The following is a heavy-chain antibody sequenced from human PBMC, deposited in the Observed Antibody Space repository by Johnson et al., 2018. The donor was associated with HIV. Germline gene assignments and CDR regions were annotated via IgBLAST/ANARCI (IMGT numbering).Heavy chain of an antibody. Sequence: VQLVESGGGLVKPGGSLRLSCAASGFTFSNAWMSWVRQAPGKGLEWVGRIKSKTDGGTTDYAAPVKGRFTISRDNSKNTLYLQMNSLRAEDTAVYYCGRESTGAGTAFDIWGQGTMVTLSS. CDR2: IKSKTDGGTT. CDR1: GFTFSNAW. J-gene: IGHJ3*02. D-gene: IGHD2-8*02. V-gene: IGHV3-15*01. CDR3: GRESTGAGTAFDI.